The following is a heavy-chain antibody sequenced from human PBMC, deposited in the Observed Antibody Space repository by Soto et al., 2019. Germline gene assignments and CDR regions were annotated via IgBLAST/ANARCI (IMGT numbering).Heavy chain of an antibody. CDR2: ISGDGGGT. CDR3: ARNWHFDF. Sequence: GGSLRLSCAGSGFTFSRDAMGWVRQAPGKGPESVSLISGDGGGTYYVDSVKGRFTISRDNSKNTLYLQMNSLRVEDTAVYYCARNWHFDFWGQGTLVTVSS. D-gene: IGHD1-1*01. V-gene: IGHV3-23*01. CDR1: GFTFSRDA. J-gene: IGHJ4*02.